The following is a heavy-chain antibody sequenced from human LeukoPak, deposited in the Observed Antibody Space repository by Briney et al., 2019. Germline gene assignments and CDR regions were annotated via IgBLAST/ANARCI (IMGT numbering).Heavy chain of an antibody. D-gene: IGHD1-26*01. CDR3: VRDRGTYRPIDY. CDR2: ISYTGTYI. CDR1: GFTFSTYW. J-gene: IGHJ4*02. V-gene: IGHV3-21*04. Sequence: GGSLRLSCAASGFTFSTYWMNWVRQAPGKGLEWVSSISYTGTYIYYADSVKGRFTTSRDNAQNSLYLQMNSLRAEDTAIYYCVRDRGTYRPIDYWGQGTLVTASS.